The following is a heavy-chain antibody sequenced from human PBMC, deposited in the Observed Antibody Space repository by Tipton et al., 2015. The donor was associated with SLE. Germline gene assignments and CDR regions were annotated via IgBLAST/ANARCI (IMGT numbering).Heavy chain of an antibody. CDR1: GGSISSGSYY. D-gene: IGHD1-26*01. CDR2: IYTSGST. V-gene: IGHV4-61*02. J-gene: IGHJ3*02. CDR3: ARAGSIVNI. Sequence: LRLSCTVSGGSISSGSYYWSWIRQPAGKGLEWIGRIYTSGSTNYNPSLKSRVTISVDTSKNQLSLKLRSVTAADTAVYYCARAGSIVNIWGQGTMVTVSS.